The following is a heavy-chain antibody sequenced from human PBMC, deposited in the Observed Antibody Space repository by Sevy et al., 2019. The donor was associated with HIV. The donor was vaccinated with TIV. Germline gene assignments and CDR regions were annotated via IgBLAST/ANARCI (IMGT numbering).Heavy chain of an antibody. CDR1: GFTFSSYS. J-gene: IGHJ3*02. CDR2: ISSSSSTI. D-gene: IGHD3-10*01. Sequence: GSLRLSCAASGFTFSSYSMNWVRQAPGKGLEWVSYISSSSSTIYYADSVKGRFTISRDNAKNSLYMQMNSLRDEDTVVYYCARGSRYFFTRHSWMHAFDIWVQGTMVTVSS. V-gene: IGHV3-48*02. CDR3: ARGSRYFFTRHSWMHAFDI.